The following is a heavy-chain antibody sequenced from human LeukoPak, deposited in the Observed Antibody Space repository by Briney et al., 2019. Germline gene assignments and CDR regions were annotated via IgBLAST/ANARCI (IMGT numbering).Heavy chain of an antibody. J-gene: IGHJ4*02. Sequence: GSLRLSCAASGFTFSSYAMSWVRQAPGKGLEWVSAISGSGGNTYYADSVKGRFTMSRDNSKDTLYLQMNSLGAEDTAVYFCAKTVSGSHSYQGGDYWGQGTLVTVST. CDR1: GFTFSSYA. CDR2: ISGSGGNT. CDR3: AKTVSGSHSYQGGDY. D-gene: IGHD3-16*02. V-gene: IGHV3-23*01.